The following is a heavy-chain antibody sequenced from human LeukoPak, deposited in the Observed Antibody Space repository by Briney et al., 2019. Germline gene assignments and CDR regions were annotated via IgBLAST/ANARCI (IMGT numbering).Heavy chain of an antibody. CDR1: DDDIRMYNW. Sequence: TSSETLSLTCDVSDDDIRMYNWWSWVRQSPGKGLEWIGEMSRAGYSNFNPSLRSRATISIDTSGSAVSLTLRSVIAADTAVYFCATRNADSFYFDYWGRGTLVTVSS. CDR2: MSRAGYS. J-gene: IGHJ4*02. V-gene: IGHV4/OR15-8*02. CDR3: ATRNADSFYFDY. D-gene: IGHD4-17*01.